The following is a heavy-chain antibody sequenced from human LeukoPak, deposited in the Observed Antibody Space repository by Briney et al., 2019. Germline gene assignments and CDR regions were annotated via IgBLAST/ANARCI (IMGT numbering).Heavy chain of an antibody. CDR1: GFSFSGHW. J-gene: IGHJ4*02. CDR3: ARGPNSNWSGLDF. CDR2: ISPTGSTT. V-gene: IGHV3-74*01. D-gene: IGHD6-6*01. Sequence: GGSLRLSCIASGFSFSGHWMHWARQLPGKGLVWVSRISPTGSTTSYADSVKGRFTVSRGNAKNPLYLQVNNLRAEDTAVYYCARGPNSNWSGLDFWGQGTLLTVSS.